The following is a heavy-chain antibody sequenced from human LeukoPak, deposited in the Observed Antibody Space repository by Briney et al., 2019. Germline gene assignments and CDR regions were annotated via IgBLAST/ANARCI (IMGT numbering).Heavy chain of an antibody. V-gene: IGHV3-23*01. J-gene: IGHJ4*02. CDR3: AKDARLPNGGI. Sequence: PGGSLRLSCAASGFTFSSYAMSWVRQAPGKGLEWVSAISCRGGRTYYADSVKGRFTISRDNSKNTLYLQMNSLRAEDTAVYYCAKDARLPNGGIWGQGTLVTVSS. D-gene: IGHD6-25*01. CDR1: GFTFSSYA. CDR2: ISCRGGRT.